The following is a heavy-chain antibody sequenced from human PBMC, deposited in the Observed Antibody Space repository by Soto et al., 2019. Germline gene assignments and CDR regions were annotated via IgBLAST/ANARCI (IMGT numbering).Heavy chain of an antibody. J-gene: IGHJ3*02. CDR3: AKGIAVAGTGAVDI. Sequence: GGSLRLSCAASGFTFSSYGVHWVRQAPGKGLEWVAVISYDGSNKYCADSVKGRFIISRDNSKNTLYLQMNSLGVEDTAVYYCAKGIAVAGTGAVDIWGQGTMVTV. CDR2: ISYDGSNK. V-gene: IGHV3-30*18. D-gene: IGHD6-19*01. CDR1: GFTFSSYG.